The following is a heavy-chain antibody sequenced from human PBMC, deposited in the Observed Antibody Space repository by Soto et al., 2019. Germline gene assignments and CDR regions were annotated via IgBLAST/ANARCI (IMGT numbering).Heavy chain of an antibody. V-gene: IGHV3-30*18. CDR1: GFTLSYG. D-gene: IGHD2-15*01. Sequence: VQLLESGGGLIQPRGSLRLSCAASGFTLSYGIHWLRQAPGKGLEWVAYISYDSSNKFYGDSVKGRFTISRDNSKNTQFLQMNSLRAGDTAVYYCAKLVIGYCSGNTCDDYWGQGTLVAVSS. CDR3: AKLVIGYCSGNTCDDY. CDR2: ISYDSSNK. J-gene: IGHJ4*02.